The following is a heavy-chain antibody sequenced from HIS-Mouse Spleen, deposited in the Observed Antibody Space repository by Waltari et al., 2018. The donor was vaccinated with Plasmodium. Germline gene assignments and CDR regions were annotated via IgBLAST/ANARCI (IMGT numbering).Heavy chain of an antibody. V-gene: IGHV4-31*03. J-gene: IGHJ1*01. CDR3: ARAPKRRNYYDSSGYRPAEYFQH. Sequence: QVQLQESGPGLVKPSQTLSLTCTVSGGSISSGGYSRTWIRQPPGKGLEWIGYIYYSGSTYYNPSLKSRVTISVDTSKNQFSLKLSSVTAADTAVYYCARAPKRRNYYDSSGYRPAEYFQHWGQGTLVTVSS. D-gene: IGHD3-22*01. CDR1: GGSISSGGYS. CDR2: IYYSGST.